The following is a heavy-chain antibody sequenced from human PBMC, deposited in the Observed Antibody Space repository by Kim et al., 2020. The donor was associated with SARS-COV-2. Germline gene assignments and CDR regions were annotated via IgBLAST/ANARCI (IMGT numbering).Heavy chain of an antibody. CDR3: ARQSRAGGRGGMDV. CDR1: GGSISSGGYY. D-gene: IGHD2-8*02. J-gene: IGHJ6*02. V-gene: IGHV4-31*03. Sequence: SETLSLTCTVSGGSISSGGYYWSWIRQHPGKGLEWIGYIYYSGSTYYNPSLKSRVTISVDTSKNQFSLKLSSVTAADTAVYYCARQSRAGGRGGMDVWGQGTTVTVSS. CDR2: IYYSGST.